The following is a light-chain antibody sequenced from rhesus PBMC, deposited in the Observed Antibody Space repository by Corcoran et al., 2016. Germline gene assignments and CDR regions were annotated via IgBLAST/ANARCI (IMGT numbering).Light chain of an antibody. Sequence: DIQMTQSPSSLSASVGDRVTITCRASQGIRSWLDWYQQKPGKAPKLLIYKASSLQSGVPSRFSGSGSGTEFTLTISSLQPEDFAIYYCQQYNSAPLTFGGGTKVEIK. J-gene: IGKJ4*01. V-gene: IGKV1-21*01. CDR2: KAS. CDR1: QGIRSW. CDR3: QQYNSAPLT.